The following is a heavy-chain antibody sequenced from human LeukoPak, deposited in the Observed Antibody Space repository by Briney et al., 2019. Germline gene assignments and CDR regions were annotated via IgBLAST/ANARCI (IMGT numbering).Heavy chain of an antibody. Sequence: SETLSLTCTVSGGSISGYYWSWIRQPPGKGLEWIGYIYYSGSTNYNPSLKSRVTISVDTSKNQFSLKLSSVTAADTAVYYCARGRVVVTAILDYWGQGTLVTVSS. CDR2: IYYSGST. J-gene: IGHJ4*02. D-gene: IGHD2-21*02. CDR3: ARGRVVVTAILDY. CDR1: GGSISGYY. V-gene: IGHV4-59*01.